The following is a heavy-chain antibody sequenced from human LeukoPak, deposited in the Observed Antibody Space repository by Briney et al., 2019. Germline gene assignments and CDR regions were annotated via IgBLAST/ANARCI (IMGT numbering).Heavy chain of an antibody. Sequence: GGSLRLSCAASGFTFSSYGMHWVRQAPGKGLEWVAFIRYDGSSKYYADSVKGRFTISRDNSKNTLYLQMNSLKAEDTAVYYCAKDLGWLFDYWGQGTLVTVSS. CDR3: AKDLGWLFDY. CDR1: GFTFSSYG. J-gene: IGHJ4*02. V-gene: IGHV3-30*02. CDR2: IRYDGSSK. D-gene: IGHD6-19*01.